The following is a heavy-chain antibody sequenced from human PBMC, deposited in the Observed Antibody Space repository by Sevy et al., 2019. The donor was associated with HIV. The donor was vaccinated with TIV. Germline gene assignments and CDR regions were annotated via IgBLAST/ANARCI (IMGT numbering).Heavy chain of an antibody. CDR2: IHLTLST. J-gene: IGHJ4*02. V-gene: IGHV4-39*01. CDR1: GDSVSTSNKF. Sequence: SETLSLTCTVSGDSVSTSNKFWGWIRQPPGKGLEWIGSIHLTLSTFYNPSLKSRVIISEDTSKNQFSLRLSSVSAADTAVYYCARTQDGLGSAQGDSTSYPYAGDHYFDRWGRGTLVTVSS. D-gene: IGHD2-21*01. CDR3: ARTQDGLGSAQGDSTSYPYAGDHYFDR.